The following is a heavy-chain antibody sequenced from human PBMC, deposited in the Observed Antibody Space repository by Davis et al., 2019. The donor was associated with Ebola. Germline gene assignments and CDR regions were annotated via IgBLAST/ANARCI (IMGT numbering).Heavy chain of an antibody. CDR2: ISGDGRST. CDR3: AKGTYCGGDCYSLLDY. V-gene: IGHV3-23*01. D-gene: IGHD2-21*02. Sequence: PGGSLRLSCAASGFTITSYAMSWVRQAPGKGLEWVSGISGDGRSTDYADSVKGRFTISRDISKNTVFLQMNSLGAEDTAVYYCAKGTYCGGDCYSLLDYWGQGTLVTVSS. CDR1: GFTITSYA. J-gene: IGHJ4*02.